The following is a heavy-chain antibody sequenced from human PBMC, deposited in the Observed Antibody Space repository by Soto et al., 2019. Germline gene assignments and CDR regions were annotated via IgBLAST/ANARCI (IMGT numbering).Heavy chain of an antibody. CDR1: GFSFSGYG. CDR3: ATTVTTVDY. CDR2: ISSSGSLI. V-gene: IGHV3-48*03. J-gene: IGHJ4*02. Sequence: PGGSLGLSCAASGFSFSGYGMNWVRQASGKGLEWISYISSSGSLIYYADSLKGRFTISRDNAKNSLYLQMNSLRAEDTAVYYCATTVTTVDYWGQGTLVTVSS. D-gene: IGHD4-17*01.